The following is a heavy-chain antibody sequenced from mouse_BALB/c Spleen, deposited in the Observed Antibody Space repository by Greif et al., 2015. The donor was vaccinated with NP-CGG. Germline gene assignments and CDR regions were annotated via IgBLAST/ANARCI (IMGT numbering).Heavy chain of an antibody. CDR1: GYTFTSYW. CDR2: IYPGDGDT. D-gene: IGHD1-1*01. Sequence: QVQLKESGAELARPGASVKLSCKASGYTFTSYWMQWVKQRPGQGLEWIGAIYPGDGDTRYTQKFKGKATLTADKSSSPAYMQLSSLASEDSAVYYCARGDYYGSRAYFDYWGQGTTLTVSS. V-gene: IGHV1-87*01. J-gene: IGHJ2*01. CDR3: ARGDYYGSRAYFDY.